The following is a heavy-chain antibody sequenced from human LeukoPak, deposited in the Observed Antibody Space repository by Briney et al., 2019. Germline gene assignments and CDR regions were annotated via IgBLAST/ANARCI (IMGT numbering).Heavy chain of an antibody. CDR3: AKSYSGSYYAVRKNYYYYGMDV. CDR2: ISGSGRST. Sequence: GGSLRLSCAASGFTFRNYAMSWVRQAPGKGLEWVSGISGSGRSTYYADSVKGRFTISRDNSKNTLYLQMNSLRAEDTAVYYCAKSYSGSYYAVRKNYYYYGMDVWGQGTTVTVSS. D-gene: IGHD1-26*01. J-gene: IGHJ6*02. V-gene: IGHV3-23*01. CDR1: GFTFRNYA.